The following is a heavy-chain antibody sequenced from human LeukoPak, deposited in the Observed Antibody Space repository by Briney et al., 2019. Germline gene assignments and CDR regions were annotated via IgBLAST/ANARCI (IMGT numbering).Heavy chain of an antibody. CDR2: INHSGSI. J-gene: IGHJ1*01. Sequence: PSETLSLTCAVYGGSFSGYYWSWIRQPPGKGLEWIGEINHSGSINYNPSLKSRVTISVDTSKNQFSLRLSSVTAADTAVYYCATRRVSYCSGGSCLQLWLPAYFQHWGQGTLVTVSS. CDR1: GGSFSGYY. V-gene: IGHV4-34*01. D-gene: IGHD2-15*01. CDR3: ATRRVSYCSGGSCLQLWLPAYFQH.